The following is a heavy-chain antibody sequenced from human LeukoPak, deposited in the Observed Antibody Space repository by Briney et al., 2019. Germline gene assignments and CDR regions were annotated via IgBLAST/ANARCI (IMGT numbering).Heavy chain of an antibody. D-gene: IGHD2-2*01. CDR1: GFTFSSYA. CDR3: ARAYRTLNWFDP. CDR2: ISYDGSNK. V-gene: IGHV3-30*04. Sequence: HPGRSLRLSCAASGFTFSSYAMHWVRQAPGKGLEWVAVISYDGSNKYYADSVKGRFTISRDNAKNSLYLQMNSLRAEDTAVYYCARAYRTLNWFDPWGQGTLVTVSS. J-gene: IGHJ5*02.